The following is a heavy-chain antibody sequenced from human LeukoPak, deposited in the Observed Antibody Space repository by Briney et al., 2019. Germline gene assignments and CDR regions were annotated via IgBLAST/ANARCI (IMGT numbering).Heavy chain of an antibody. CDR3: ARVKGGTMVRGVR. D-gene: IGHD3-10*01. CDR1: GGYISSYY. Sequence: SETLSLTCTVSGGYISSYYWSWIRQPPGKGLEWIGYIYYSGSTNYNPSLKSRVTISVDTSKNQFSLKLSSVTAADTAVYYCARVKGGTMVRGVRWGQGTLVTVSS. V-gene: IGHV4-59*08. CDR2: IYYSGST. J-gene: IGHJ1*01.